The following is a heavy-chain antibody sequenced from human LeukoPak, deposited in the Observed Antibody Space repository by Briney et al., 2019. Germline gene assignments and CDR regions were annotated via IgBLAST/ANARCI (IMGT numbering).Heavy chain of an antibody. CDR3: AKDSGWGSSGTFDY. CDR1: GFTFSSYA. D-gene: IGHD6-13*01. J-gene: IGHJ4*02. Sequence: GGSLRLSCAASGFTFSSYAMSWVRQAPGKGLEWVSTISGSGGSTYYADSVKGRFTISRDNSKNTLYLQMNSLRAEDTAVYYCAKDSGWGSSGTFDYWGQGTLVTVSS. CDR2: ISGSGGST. V-gene: IGHV3-23*01.